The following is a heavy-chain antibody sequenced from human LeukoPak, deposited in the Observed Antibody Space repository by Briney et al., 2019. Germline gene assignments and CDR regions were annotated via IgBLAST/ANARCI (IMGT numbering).Heavy chain of an antibody. CDR1: GDTLTEVP. D-gene: IGHD3-16*01. V-gene: IGHV1-24*01. CDR3: ANLFLITPDY. Sequence: GASVKVSCKVPGDTLTEVPIHWVRQAPGKGLEWMGGFNPEDGETIYAQKFQGRVTMTEDTSTDTAYMELSSLRSEDTAVYYCANLFLITPDYWGQGTLVTVSS. J-gene: IGHJ4*02. CDR2: FNPEDGET.